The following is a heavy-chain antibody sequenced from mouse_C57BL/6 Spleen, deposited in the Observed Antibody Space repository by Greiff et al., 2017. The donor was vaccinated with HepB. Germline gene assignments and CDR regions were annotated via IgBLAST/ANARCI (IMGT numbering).Heavy chain of an antibody. J-gene: IGHJ2*01. D-gene: IGHD2-2*01. Sequence: VQLVESGAELVRPAASVTLSCKASGYTFTDYEMHWVKQTPVHGLEWIGAIDPETGGTAYNQKFKGKAILTADKSSSTAYMELRSLTSEDSAVYYCTRSGVRNPYFDYWGQGTTLTVSS. CDR3: TRSGVRNPYFDY. CDR1: GYTFTDYE. CDR2: IDPETGGT. V-gene: IGHV1-15*01.